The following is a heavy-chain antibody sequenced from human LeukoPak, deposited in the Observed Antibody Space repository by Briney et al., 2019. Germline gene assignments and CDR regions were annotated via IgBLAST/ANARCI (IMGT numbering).Heavy chain of an antibody. CDR3: ASLYYGSGSYGYFDY. CDR2: ISSSSSYT. Sequence: PGGSLRLSCAASGFTFSDYYMSWIRQAPGKGLEWVSYISSSSSYTNYADSVKGRFTISRDNAKNSLYLQMNGLRAEDTAVYYCASLYYGSGSYGYFDYWGQGTLVTVSS. J-gene: IGHJ4*02. CDR1: GFTFSDYY. V-gene: IGHV3-11*06. D-gene: IGHD3-10*01.